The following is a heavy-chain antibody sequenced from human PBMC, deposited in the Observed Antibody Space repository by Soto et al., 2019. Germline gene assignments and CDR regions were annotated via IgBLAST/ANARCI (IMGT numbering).Heavy chain of an antibody. CDR1: GFTFSSYV. CDR2: ISAGGGST. Sequence: EVQLLDSGGGLVQPGGSLRLSCAASGFTFSSYVMSWVRQAPGKGLEWVSTISAGGGSTYYADSVKGRFTISRDNSKNTLYLQMNSLRPEDTAVYYCAKEGALGLYYCDYWGQGSLVTVAS. J-gene: IGHJ4*02. D-gene: IGHD3-10*01. V-gene: IGHV3-23*01. CDR3: AKEGALGLYYCDY.